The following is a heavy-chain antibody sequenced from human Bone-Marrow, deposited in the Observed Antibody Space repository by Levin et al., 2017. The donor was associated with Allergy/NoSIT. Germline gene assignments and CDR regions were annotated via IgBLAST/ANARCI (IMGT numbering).Heavy chain of an antibody. CDR3: ARAKGKFNGDYPSWFDP. D-gene: IGHD4-17*01. V-gene: IGHV4-38-2*01. J-gene: IGHJ5*02. CDR2: IFHSGST. Sequence: SETLSLTCAVSGYSISSGYYWGWIRQPPGKGLEWIGSIFHSGSTYYNPSLIGRLTISVHTSKNQFSLTLNSVTAADTAVYYCARAKGKFNGDYPSWFDPWGQGTLVTVSS. CDR1: GYSISSGYY.